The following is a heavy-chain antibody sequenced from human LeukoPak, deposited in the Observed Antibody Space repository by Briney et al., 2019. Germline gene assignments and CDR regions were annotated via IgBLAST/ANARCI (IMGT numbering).Heavy chain of an antibody. V-gene: IGHV3-30*03. Sequence: GGSLRLSCAASGFTFSSYGMHWVRQAPGKGLEWVAVISYDGSDKYYADSVKGRSIISRDNSKNTLYLQMNSLRAEDTAVYYCVSGSGYDLYNWFDPWGQGTLVTVSS. J-gene: IGHJ5*02. CDR2: ISYDGSDK. CDR3: VSGSGYDLYNWFDP. CDR1: GFTFSSYG. D-gene: IGHD5-12*01.